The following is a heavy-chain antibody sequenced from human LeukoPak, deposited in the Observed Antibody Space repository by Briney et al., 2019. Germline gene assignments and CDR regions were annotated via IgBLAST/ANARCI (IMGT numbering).Heavy chain of an antibody. V-gene: IGHV3-7*01. D-gene: IGHD4-17*01. J-gene: IGHJ4*02. CDR1: GFTFSGYW. Sequence: GGSLRLSCSASGFTFSGYWMTWVRQAPGKGLEWVANINQDGSERYYVDSVKGRFTISRDNAKNSLYLQINSLGADDTAVYYCARVLVDYGQRDYWGRGTLVIVSS. CDR2: INQDGSER. CDR3: ARVLVDYGQRDY.